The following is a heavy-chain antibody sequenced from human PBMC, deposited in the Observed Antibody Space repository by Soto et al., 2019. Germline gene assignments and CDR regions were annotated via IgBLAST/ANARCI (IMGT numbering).Heavy chain of an antibody. CDR3: ARHVDSTRAYYFDY. CDR1: GGSISSYY. Sequence: KTSETLSLTCTVSGGSISSYYWSWIRQPPGKGLEWIGYIYYSGTTDYNPSLKSRVAISVDRSKNQFPLKLNSVTAADTAVYYCARHVDSTRAYYFDYWGQGTLVTVSS. V-gene: IGHV4-59*01. CDR2: IYYSGTT. D-gene: IGHD5-18*01. J-gene: IGHJ4*02.